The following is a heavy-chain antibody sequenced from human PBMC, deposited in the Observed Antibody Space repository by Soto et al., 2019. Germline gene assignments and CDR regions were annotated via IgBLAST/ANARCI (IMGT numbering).Heavy chain of an antibody. D-gene: IGHD5-18*01. V-gene: IGHV3-30-3*01. CDR3: ARDMRGYSYGYWLDY. Sequence: QVQLVESGGGVVQPGRSLRLSRAASGFTFSSYAMHWVRQAPGKGLEWVAVISYDGSNKYYADSVKGRFTISRDNSKNTLYLQMNSLRAEDTAVYYCARDMRGYSYGYWLDYWGQGTLVTVSS. J-gene: IGHJ4*02. CDR1: GFTFSSYA. CDR2: ISYDGSNK.